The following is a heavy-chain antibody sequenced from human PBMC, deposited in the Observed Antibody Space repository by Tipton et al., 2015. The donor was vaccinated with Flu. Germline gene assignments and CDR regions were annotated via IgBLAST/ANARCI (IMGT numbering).Heavy chain of an antibody. Sequence: VQLVQSGAEVKKPGKSLKISCKGSGYSFTSYWIGWVRQMPGKGLEWMGIIYPGDSDTRYSPSLQGQVTISADKSISTAYLQWSSLKASDTAMYYCARRGIAAAGTQDDAFDIWGQGTMVTVSS. J-gene: IGHJ3*02. V-gene: IGHV5-51*01. CDR2: IYPGDSDT. CDR1: GYSFTSYW. CDR3: ARRGIAAAGTQDDAFDI. D-gene: IGHD6-13*01.